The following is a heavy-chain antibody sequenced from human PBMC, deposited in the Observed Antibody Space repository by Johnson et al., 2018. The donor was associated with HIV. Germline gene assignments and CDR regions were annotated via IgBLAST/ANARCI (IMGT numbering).Heavy chain of an antibody. V-gene: IGHV3-20*04. CDR2: INWNGGST. CDR3: ARGGQLVLDAFDI. J-gene: IGHJ3*02. Sequence: VQLVESGGGVVRPGGSLRLSCAASGFTFDDYGVSWVRQAPGKGPEWVSGINWNGGSTGYAYSVLGRFTISRDHAKNSLYVQMNSLRAEDTAVYYCARGGQLVLDAFDIWGQGTMVTVSS. D-gene: IGHD6-6*01. CDR1: GFTFDDYG.